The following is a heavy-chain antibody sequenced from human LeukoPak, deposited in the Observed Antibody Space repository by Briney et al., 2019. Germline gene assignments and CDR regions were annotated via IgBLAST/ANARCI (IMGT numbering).Heavy chain of an antibody. V-gene: IGHV3-21*01. CDR2: ISSSSYYI. CDR3: AREVPRGSGLPGYFDL. CDR1: GFTVSSNY. D-gene: IGHD2-15*01. J-gene: IGHJ2*01. Sequence: GGSLRLSCAASGFTVSSNYMSWVRQAPGKGLEWVSSISSSSYYIYYADSVKGRFTISRDNAKNSLYLQMNSLRAEDTAVYYCAREVPRGSGLPGYFDLWGRGTLVTVSS.